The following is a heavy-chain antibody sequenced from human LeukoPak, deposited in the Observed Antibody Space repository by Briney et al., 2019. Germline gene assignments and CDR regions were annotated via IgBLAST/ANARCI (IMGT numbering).Heavy chain of an antibody. D-gene: IGHD3-3*01. Sequence: GGSLRLSCAAAGFTFSTYWMNWVRQAPGKGLEWVANIKQDGSEKYYVDSVKGRFTLSRDSDKNSLYLQMNSLRAEDTAVYYCARAEWSNWYFDLWGRGTLVTVSS. J-gene: IGHJ2*01. CDR3: ARAEWSNWYFDL. V-gene: IGHV3-7*03. CDR1: GFTFSTYW. CDR2: IKQDGSEK.